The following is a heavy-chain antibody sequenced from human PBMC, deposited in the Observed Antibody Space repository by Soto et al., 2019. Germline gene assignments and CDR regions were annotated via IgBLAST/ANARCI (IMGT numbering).Heavy chain of an antibody. CDR1: GFTFSTYW. J-gene: IGHJ4*02. V-gene: IGHV3-7*03. Sequence: EVQLVESGGGLVQPGGSLRLSCVASGFTFSTYWMSWVRQVPGKGLEWVANMKADGSETYYVDSVKGRFTISRDNSKTSLYLQMNRLRAEETAVYYCAKGGHIDFCGQGTLVTVSS. CDR3: AKGGHIDF. CDR2: MKADGSET. D-gene: IGHD3-16*01.